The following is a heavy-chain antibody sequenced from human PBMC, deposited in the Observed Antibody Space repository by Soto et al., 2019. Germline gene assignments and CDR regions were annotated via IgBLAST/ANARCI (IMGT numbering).Heavy chain of an antibody. Sequence: SETLSLTCAVYGGSFSGYYWSWIRQPPGKGLEWIGEINHSGGTNYNPSLKSRVTISVDTSKNQFSLKLSSVTAADTAVYYCARGFPFDPWGQGTLVTVSS. CDR3: ARGFPFDP. CDR2: INHSGGT. V-gene: IGHV4-34*01. CDR1: GGSFSGYY. J-gene: IGHJ5*02.